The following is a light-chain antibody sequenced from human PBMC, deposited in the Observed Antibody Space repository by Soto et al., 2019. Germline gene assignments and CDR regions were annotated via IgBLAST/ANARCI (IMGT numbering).Light chain of an antibody. J-gene: IGKJ1*01. Sequence: DILMTQSPSPLSASVGDRATVTSRASQSIISWLAWYQQKPAKATKLLIYDASSLESGVPSRFSGSGHGTEFTLTISSLQPDDFAPYYCKQYNDYLTFVHGPKV. CDR1: QSIISW. V-gene: IGKV1-5*01. CDR3: KQYNDYLT. CDR2: DAS.